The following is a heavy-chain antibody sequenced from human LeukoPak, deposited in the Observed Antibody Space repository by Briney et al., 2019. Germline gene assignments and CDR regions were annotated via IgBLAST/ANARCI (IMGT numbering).Heavy chain of an antibody. CDR1: GYSFTSYW. CDR2: IYPGDSDT. J-gene: IGHJ5*02. V-gene: IGHV5-51*01. CDR3: ARLGSIAARPNRFDP. Sequence: GESLKISCKGSGYSFTSYWIGWVRQMPGKGLEWMGIIYPGDSDTRYSPSFQGQVTISADKSISTAYLQWSSLKASDTAMYYCARLGSIAARPNRFDPWGQGTLVTVSS. D-gene: IGHD6-6*01.